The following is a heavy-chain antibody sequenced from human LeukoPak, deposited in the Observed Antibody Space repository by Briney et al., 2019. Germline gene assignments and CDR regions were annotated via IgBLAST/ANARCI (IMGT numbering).Heavy chain of an antibody. J-gene: IGHJ4*02. Sequence: ASVKVSCKASGGTFSNYAISWVRQAPGQGLEWMGGIIPIFGTANYAQKFQGRVTITADKSTSTAYMELSSLRSEDTAVYYCARSYSSGWYGGEDYWGQGTLVTVST. CDR1: GGTFSNYA. V-gene: IGHV1-69*06. D-gene: IGHD6-19*01. CDR2: IIPIFGTA. CDR3: ARSYSSGWYGGEDY.